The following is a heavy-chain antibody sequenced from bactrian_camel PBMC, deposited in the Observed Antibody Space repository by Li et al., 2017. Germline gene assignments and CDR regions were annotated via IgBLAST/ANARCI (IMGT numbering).Heavy chain of an antibody. V-gene: IGHV3S36*01. CDR1: PETYHNHC. D-gene: IGHD6*01. J-gene: IGHJ4*01. CDR2: IYTGTKSVYGDTT. CDR3: AADSAVVPGEELLPDLNY. Sequence: DVQLVESGGGSAQAGGSLRLSCAASPETYHNHCMAWFRQSPGKQREGVAIIYTGTKSVYGDTTYYPDSVKGRFTISLDVAKSTVYLQMISLKPEDTAMYYCAADSAVVPGEELLPDLNYWGQGTQVTVS.